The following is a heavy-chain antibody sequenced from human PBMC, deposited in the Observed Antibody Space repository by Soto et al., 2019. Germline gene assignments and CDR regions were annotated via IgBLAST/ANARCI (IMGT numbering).Heavy chain of an antibody. V-gene: IGHV3-72*01. CDR1: GFTFSDHY. CDR2: IRNKANSYTT. CDR3: ARRRTASGIDY. D-gene: IGHD6-13*01. Sequence: PGGSLRLSCAVSGFTFSDHYMDWVRQTPGKGLEWVGRIRNKANSYTTEYAASVKGRFIISRDDSKNSLYLQMNSLKTEDTAVYYCARRRTASGIDYWGQGTPVTVSS. J-gene: IGHJ4*02.